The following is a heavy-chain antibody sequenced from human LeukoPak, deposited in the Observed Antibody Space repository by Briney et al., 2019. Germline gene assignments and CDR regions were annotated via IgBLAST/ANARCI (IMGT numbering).Heavy chain of an antibody. V-gene: IGHV3-53*01. Sequence: GGSLRLSCTVSGFTVSSNSMSWVRQAPGKGLEWVSFIYSAGSTHYSDSVKGRFTISIDNSKNTLYLQMNSLRVEDTAVYYCARRAGAYSHPYDYWGQGTLVTVAS. CDR2: IYSAGST. J-gene: IGHJ4*02. D-gene: IGHD4/OR15-4a*01. CDR1: GFTVSSNS. CDR3: ARRAGAYSHPYDY.